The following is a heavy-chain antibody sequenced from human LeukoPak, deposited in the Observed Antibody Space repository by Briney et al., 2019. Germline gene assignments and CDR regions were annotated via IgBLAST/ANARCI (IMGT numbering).Heavy chain of an antibody. J-gene: IGHJ4*02. CDR2: ISSSSSYI. Sequence: GGSLRLSCAASGFTFSSYSMNWVRQAPGKGLEWVSSISSSSSYIYYADSVKGRFTISRDNAKNSLYLQMNSLRAEDTAVYYCAKDLRSWQLAHFDYWGQGTLVTVSS. V-gene: IGHV3-21*04. D-gene: IGHD6-13*01. CDR1: GFTFSSYS. CDR3: AKDLRSWQLAHFDY.